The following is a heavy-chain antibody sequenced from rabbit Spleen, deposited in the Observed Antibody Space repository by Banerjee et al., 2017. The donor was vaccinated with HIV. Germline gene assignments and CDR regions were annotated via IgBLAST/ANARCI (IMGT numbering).Heavy chain of an antibody. D-gene: IGHD1-1*01. V-gene: IGHV1S45*01. CDR3: ARDTSSSFSSYGMDL. CDR2: IYGGSSGST. CDR1: GFSFSSSYY. J-gene: IGHJ6*01. Sequence: QEQLVESGGGLVQPEGSLTLTCTASGFSFSSSYYMCWVRQAPGKGLEWTACIYGGSSGSTYYASWAKGRFTISKTSSTTVILQMTSLTAADTATYFCARDTSSSFSSYGMDLWGPGTLVTVS.